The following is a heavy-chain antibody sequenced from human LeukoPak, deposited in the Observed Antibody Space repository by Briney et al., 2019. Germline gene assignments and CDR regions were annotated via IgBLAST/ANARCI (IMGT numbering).Heavy chain of an antibody. V-gene: IGHV3-30*18. CDR3: AKGPQQQLVPIDY. J-gene: IGHJ4*02. Sequence: PGGSLRLSCAAPGFTFSSYGMHWVRQAPGKGLEWVAVISYDGSNKYYADSVKGRFTISRDNSKNTLYLQMNSLRAEDTAVYYCAKGPQQQLVPIDYWGQGTLVTVSS. D-gene: IGHD6-13*01. CDR1: GFTFSSYG. CDR2: ISYDGSNK.